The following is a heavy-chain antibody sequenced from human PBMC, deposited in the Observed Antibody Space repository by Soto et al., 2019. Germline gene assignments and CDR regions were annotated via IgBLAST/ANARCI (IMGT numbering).Heavy chain of an antibody. CDR3: VSGSGSSDDAFDI. V-gene: IGHV1-69*06. Sequence: SVKVSCKASGGTFSSYAISWVRQAPGQGLEWMGGIIPIFGTANYAQKFQGRVTITADKSTSTAYMELSSLRSEDTAVYYCVSGSGSSDDAFDIWGQGTMVTVSS. CDR2: IIPIFGTA. CDR1: GGTFSSYA. J-gene: IGHJ3*02. D-gene: IGHD1-26*01.